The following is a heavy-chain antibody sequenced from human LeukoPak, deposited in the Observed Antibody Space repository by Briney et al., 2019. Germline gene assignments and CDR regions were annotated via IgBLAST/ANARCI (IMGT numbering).Heavy chain of an antibody. CDR1: GFTFSTYA. D-gene: IGHD6-13*01. V-gene: IGHV3-23*01. Sequence: GGSLRLSCAASGFTFSTYAMNWVRQAPGKGLEWVSSTSGGGDYTYYADSVKGRFTLSRDNSKNTLYLQMNSLRAEDTAIYYCAKGAASTLGFDPWGQGTLVTVSS. CDR3: AKGAASTLGFDP. CDR2: TSGGGDYT. J-gene: IGHJ5*02.